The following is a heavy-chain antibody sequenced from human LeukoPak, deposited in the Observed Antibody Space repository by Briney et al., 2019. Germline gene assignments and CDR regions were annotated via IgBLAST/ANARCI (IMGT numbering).Heavy chain of an antibody. D-gene: IGHD6-19*01. CDR3: ARFSGWIRSYFDY. Sequence: SETLSLTCTVSGGSISTYYWSRIRQPPGKGLEWIGDIYYSGNTNYNPSLKSRVTISVDTSKNQFSLRLSSVTAADTAVYYCARFSGWIRSYFDYWGQGTLVPVSS. V-gene: IGHV4-59*08. J-gene: IGHJ4*02. CDR1: GGSISTYY. CDR2: IYYSGNT.